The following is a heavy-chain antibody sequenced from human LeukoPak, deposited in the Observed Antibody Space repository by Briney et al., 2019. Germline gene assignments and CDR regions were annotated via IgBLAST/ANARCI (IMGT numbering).Heavy chain of an antibody. D-gene: IGHD4-23*01. CDR2: IDWDDDK. CDR1: GFSLSTSGMC. CDR3: ARIQAYGGNSEGNSFNY. V-gene: IGHV2-70*01. Sequence: ESGPTLVNPTQTLTVTCTFSGFSLSTSGMCVSWIRQPPGKALEWLALIDWDDDKFYSTSLKTRVTISKDTSKNQVVLTMTNMDPVDTATYYCARIQAYGGNSEGNSFNYWGQGTLVTVSS. J-gene: IGHJ4*02.